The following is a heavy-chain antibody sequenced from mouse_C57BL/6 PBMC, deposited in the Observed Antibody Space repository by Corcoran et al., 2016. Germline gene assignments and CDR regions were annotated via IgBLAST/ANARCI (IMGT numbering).Heavy chain of an antibody. J-gene: IGHJ2*01. Sequence: EVQLQQSGPELVKPGASVKISCKASGYTFTDYYMNWVKQSHGKSLEGIGDINPNNGGTSYNQKFKGKATLTVDKSSSTAYMELRSLTSEDSAVYYCARRTYYGGYFDYWGQGTTLTVSS. CDR3: ARRTYYGGYFDY. CDR2: INPNNGGT. D-gene: IGHD1-1*01. CDR1: GYTFTDYY. V-gene: IGHV1-26*01.